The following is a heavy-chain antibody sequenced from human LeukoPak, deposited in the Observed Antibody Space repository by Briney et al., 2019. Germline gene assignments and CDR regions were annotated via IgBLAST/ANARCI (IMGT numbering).Heavy chain of an antibody. D-gene: IGHD6-19*01. CDR2: IYHSGST. CDR3: AGRGIAVAGTDNWFDP. CDR1: GGSISSGGYY. J-gene: IGHJ5*02. Sequence: SETLSLTCTVSGGSISSGGYYWSWIRQPPGKGLEWIGYIYHSGSTYYNPSLKSRVTISVDRSKNQFSLKLSSVTAADTAVYYCAGRGIAVAGTDNWFDPWGQGTLVTVSS. V-gene: IGHV4-30-2*01.